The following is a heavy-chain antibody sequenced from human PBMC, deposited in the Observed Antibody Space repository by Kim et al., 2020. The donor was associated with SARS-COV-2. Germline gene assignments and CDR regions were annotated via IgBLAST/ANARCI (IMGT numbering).Heavy chain of an antibody. CDR3: AKDVWGYSGMDV. D-gene: IGHD3-16*02. CDR2: ISGNGEST. CDR1: GFSFSTNA. J-gene: IGHJ6*02. V-gene: IGHV3-23*01. Sequence: GGSLRLSCAASGFSFSTNAMGWVRQAPGRGLEWVSSISGNGESTFYADSVRGRFTISRDISKSTLYLQMNILRAEDTALYYCAKDVWGYSGMDVWGQGTTVTVSS.